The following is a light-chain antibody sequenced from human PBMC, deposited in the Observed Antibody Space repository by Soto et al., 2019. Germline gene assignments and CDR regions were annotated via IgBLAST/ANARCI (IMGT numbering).Light chain of an antibody. CDR3: QQYYSTPLT. CDR2: WAS. Sequence: DIVMTQSPDSLAVSLGERVTINCKSSQSVLYSSNNKNYLAWYQQKPGQPPKLLIYWASTRESGVPDRFSCRGSGTDFTLTISSLQAEDVAVYYCQQYYSTPLTFGQGTKVEIK. V-gene: IGKV4-1*01. J-gene: IGKJ1*01. CDR1: QSVLYSSNNKNY.